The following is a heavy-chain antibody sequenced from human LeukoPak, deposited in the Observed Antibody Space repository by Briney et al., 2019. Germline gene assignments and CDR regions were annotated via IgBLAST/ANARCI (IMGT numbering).Heavy chain of an antibody. CDR3: ARPTFSFDGSGYFDY. D-gene: IGHD3-22*01. CDR1: GXTFSSYA. Sequence: GGSLRLSCAASGXTFSSYAMHWVRQAPGKGLEWVAVISYDGSNKYYADSVKGRFTISRDNSKNTLYLQMNSLRAEDTAVYYCARPTFSFDGSGYFDYWGQGTLVTVSS. CDR2: ISYDGSNK. V-gene: IGHV3-30-3*01. J-gene: IGHJ4*02.